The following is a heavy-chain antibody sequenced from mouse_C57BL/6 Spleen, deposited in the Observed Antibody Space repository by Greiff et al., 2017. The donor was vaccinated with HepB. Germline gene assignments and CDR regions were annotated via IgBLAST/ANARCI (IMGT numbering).Heavy chain of an antibody. CDR2: INPNNGGT. CDR1: GYTFTDYY. Sequence: VQLQQSGPELVKPGASVKISCKASGYTFTDYYMNWVKQSHGKSLEWIGDINPNNGGTSYNQKFKGKATLTVDKSSSTAYMELRSLTSEDSAVYYCARRDGSYGYFDVWGTGTTVTVSS. V-gene: IGHV1-26*01. CDR3: ARRDGSYGYFDV. D-gene: IGHD1-1*01. J-gene: IGHJ1*03.